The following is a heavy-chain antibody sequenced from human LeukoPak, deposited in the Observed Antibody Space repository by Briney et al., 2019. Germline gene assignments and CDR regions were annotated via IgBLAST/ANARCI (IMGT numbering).Heavy chain of an antibody. CDR3: AKDRRTGTVTIDC. D-gene: IGHD4-17*01. CDR2: ISYDGSNK. Sequence: GGSLRLSCAASGFTFSSYGMHWVRQAPGKGLEWVAVISYDGSNKYYADSVKGRFTISRDNSKNTLYLQMNSLRAEDTAVYYCAKDRRTGTVTIDCWGQGTLVTVSS. J-gene: IGHJ4*02. CDR1: GFTFSSYG. V-gene: IGHV3-30*18.